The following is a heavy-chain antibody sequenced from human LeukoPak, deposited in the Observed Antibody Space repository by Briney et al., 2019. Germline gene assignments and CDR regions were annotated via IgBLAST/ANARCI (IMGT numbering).Heavy chain of an antibody. CDR3: ARKKWELTTTSTNWFDP. V-gene: IGHV4-39*07. J-gene: IGHJ5*02. CDR1: GGSISSSSYY. Sequence: SETLSLTCTVSGGSISSSSYYWSWIRQPPGKGLEWIGEIYHSGSTNYNPSLKSRVTISVDTSKNQFSLKLSSVTAADTAVYYCARKKWELTTTSTNWFDPWGQGTLVTVSS. D-gene: IGHD1-26*01. CDR2: IYHSGST.